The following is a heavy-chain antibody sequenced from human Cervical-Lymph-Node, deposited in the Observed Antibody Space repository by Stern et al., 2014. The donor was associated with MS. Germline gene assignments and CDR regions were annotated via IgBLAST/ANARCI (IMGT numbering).Heavy chain of an antibody. CDR1: GFSLSAFGVG. D-gene: IGHD3-16*02. CDR2: IYWDDDK. Sequence: QVTLKESGPTLVKPTQTLTLTCAFSGFSLSAFGVGVGWIRQPPGKALEWLALIYWDDDKRYSSSLESRLTITKDTSKNQVVLTMTNMDPVDTATYYCTHSLVRGMISFGEVISPFDYWGQGTLVTVSS. J-gene: IGHJ4*02. CDR3: THSLVRGMISFGEVISPFDY. V-gene: IGHV2-5*02.